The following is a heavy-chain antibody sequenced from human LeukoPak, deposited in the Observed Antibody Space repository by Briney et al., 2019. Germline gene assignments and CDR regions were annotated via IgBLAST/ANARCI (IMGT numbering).Heavy chain of an antibody. J-gene: IGHJ5*02. Sequence: PGGSLRLSCAASGFTVSSNYMRWVRQAPGKGLEWVSVIYSGGTTYYADYVKSRFTISRDNSKNTLYLQINSLRAEDTAVYYSARVYRGGNNWFDPWAQGTLVTVPS. CDR2: IYSGGTT. V-gene: IGHV3-53*01. D-gene: IGHD3-10*01. CDR1: GFTVSSNY. CDR3: ARVYRGGNNWFDP.